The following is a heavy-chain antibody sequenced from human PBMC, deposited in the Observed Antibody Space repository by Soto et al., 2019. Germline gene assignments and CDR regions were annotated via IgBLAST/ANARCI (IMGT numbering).Heavy chain of an antibody. CDR2: INHSGST. Sequence: PSETLSLTCAVYGGSFSGYYWRWIRQPPGKGLEWIGEINHSGSTNYNPSLKSRVTISVDTSKNQFSLKLSSVTAADTAVYYFATSEVESGSYYYLEYWGQGTLVTVSS. J-gene: IGHJ4*02. CDR1: GGSFSGYY. CDR3: ATSEVESGSYYYLEY. V-gene: IGHV4-34*01. D-gene: IGHD1-26*01.